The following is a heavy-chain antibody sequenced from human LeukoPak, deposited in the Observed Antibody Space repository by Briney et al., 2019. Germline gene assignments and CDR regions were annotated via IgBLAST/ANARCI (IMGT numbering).Heavy chain of an antibody. CDR1: GFDFDDYA. V-gene: IGHV3-21*01. J-gene: IGHJ5*02. CDR2: ISSGSSYI. D-gene: IGHD3-10*01. CDR3: VRDYYGSGTYYNDQNWFDA. Sequence: PGGSLRLSCAGSGFDFDDYAMSWVRQAPGKGLEWVSFISSGSSYIYYADSVKGRFTISRDNAKNSLYLQMSSLRAEDTAVYYCVRDYYGSGTYYNDQNWFDAWGQGTLVTVSS.